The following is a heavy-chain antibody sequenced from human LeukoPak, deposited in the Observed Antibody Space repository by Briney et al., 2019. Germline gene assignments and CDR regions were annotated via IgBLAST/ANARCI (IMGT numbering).Heavy chain of an antibody. V-gene: IGHV4-4*07. J-gene: IGHJ5*02. CDR3: ARDRDSGSLGWFDP. CDR1: GGSISSYY. D-gene: IGHD1-26*01. Sequence: SETLSLTCTVSGGSISSYYWSWIRQPAGKGLEWIGRIYTSGSTNYNPSLKSRVTMSVDTSMNQFSLKLSSVTAADTAVYYCARDRDSGSLGWFDPWGQGTLVTVSS. CDR2: IYTSGST.